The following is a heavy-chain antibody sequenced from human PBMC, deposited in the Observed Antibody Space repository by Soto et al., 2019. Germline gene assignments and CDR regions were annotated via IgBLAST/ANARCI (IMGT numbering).Heavy chain of an antibody. V-gene: IGHV3-30-3*01. CDR2: ISYDGSNK. CDR3: ESDVTRTIYYYDSSGYHGF. CDR1: GFTFSTYA. D-gene: IGHD3-22*01. Sequence: GGSLRLSCAASGFTFSTYAMHWVRQAPGKGLDWVAVISYDGSNKYYADSVKGRFTIARDNAKNSLYLQMNSLRGEDTSVYYCESDVTRTIYYYDSSGYHGFWGQGTMVTVSS. J-gene: IGHJ4*02.